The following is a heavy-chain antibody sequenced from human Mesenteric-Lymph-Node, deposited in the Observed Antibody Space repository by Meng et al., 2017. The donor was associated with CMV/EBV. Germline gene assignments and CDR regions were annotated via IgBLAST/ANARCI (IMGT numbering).Heavy chain of an antibody. V-gene: IGHV1-2*02. Sequence: ASVKVSCKASGYTFTYRYLHWVRQAPGQGLEWMGWINPNSGGTNYAQKFQGRVTMTRDTSISTAYMELSRLRSDDTAVYYCARIVSGLTGTTDYWGQGTLVTVSS. CDR3: ARIVSGLTGTTDY. J-gene: IGHJ4*02. CDR2: INPNSGGT. CDR1: GYTFTYRY. D-gene: IGHD1-20*01.